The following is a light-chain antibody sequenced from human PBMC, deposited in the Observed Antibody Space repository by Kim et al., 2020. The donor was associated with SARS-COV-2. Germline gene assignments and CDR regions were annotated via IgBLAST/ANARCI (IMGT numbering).Light chain of an antibody. CDR2: DAS. CDR1: QSINNF. Sequence: LTPRESATLSCRASQSINNFFACYPHRPGQAPRLLIYDASSRAADIPARFSGSGSGTDFTLTISSLEPEDFAVYYCQQRSNWPPTFGGGTKVEI. V-gene: IGKV3-11*01. CDR3: QQRSNWPPT. J-gene: IGKJ4*01.